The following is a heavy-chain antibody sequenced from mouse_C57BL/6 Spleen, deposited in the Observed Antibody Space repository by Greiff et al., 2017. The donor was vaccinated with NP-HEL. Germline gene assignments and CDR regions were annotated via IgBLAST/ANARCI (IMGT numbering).Heavy chain of an antibody. CDR3: ARSPGTDWYFDV. CDR2: IYPGDGDT. D-gene: IGHD4-1*01. Sequence: QVQLKQSGPELVKPGASVKISCKASGYAFSSSWMNWVKQRPGKGLEWIGRIYPGDGDTNYNGKFKGKATLTADKSSSTAYMQLSSLTSEDSAVYFCARSPGTDWYFDVWGTGTTVTVSS. V-gene: IGHV1-82*01. CDR1: GYAFSSSW. J-gene: IGHJ1*03.